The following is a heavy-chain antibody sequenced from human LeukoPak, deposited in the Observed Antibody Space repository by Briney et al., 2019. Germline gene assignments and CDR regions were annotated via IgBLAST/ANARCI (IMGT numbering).Heavy chain of an antibody. CDR1: GGSFSGYY. CDR3: ARGYGSGFAY. J-gene: IGHJ4*02. V-gene: IGHV4-34*01. Sequence: SETLSLTCAVYGGSFSGYYWSWIRQSPGKGLEWIGEINQSGSTNHNPSLKSRVTISVDTSNNPFSLKVSSVTAADTAVYYCARGYGSGFAYWGQGTLVTVSS. CDR2: INQSGST. D-gene: IGHD3-10*01.